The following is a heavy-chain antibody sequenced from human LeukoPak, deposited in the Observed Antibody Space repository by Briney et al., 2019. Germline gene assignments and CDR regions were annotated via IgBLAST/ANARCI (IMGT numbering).Heavy chain of an antibody. CDR3: ARGPVGTSSWFDFDY. J-gene: IGHJ4*02. Sequence: PGESLKISCKGSGYSFTSYWIGWVRQMPGKGLEWMGIIYPGDSNTRYSPSFQGQVTISADKSISSAYLQWSSLKASDTAMYYCARGPVGTSSWFDFDYWGQGTLVTVSS. CDR1: GYSFTSYW. D-gene: IGHD6-13*01. V-gene: IGHV5-51*01. CDR2: IYPGDSNT.